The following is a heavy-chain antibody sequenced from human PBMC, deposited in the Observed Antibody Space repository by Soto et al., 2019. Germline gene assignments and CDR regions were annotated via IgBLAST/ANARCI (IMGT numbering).Heavy chain of an antibody. Sequence: GSVKVSCKASGYTFTGYYMHWVRQAPGQRLEWIGWINPNSCGTNYAQKFQGWITITSDTSISTAYMELSRLRSDDTAVYYCARGAHLIAASGTGALFDPWGQGTLVTVSS. V-gene: IGHV1-2*04. D-gene: IGHD6-13*01. CDR2: INPNSCGT. J-gene: IGHJ5*02. CDR1: GYTFTGYY. CDR3: ARGAHLIAASGTGALFDP.